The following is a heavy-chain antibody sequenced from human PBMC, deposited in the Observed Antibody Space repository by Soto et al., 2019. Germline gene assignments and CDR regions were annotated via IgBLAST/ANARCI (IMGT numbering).Heavy chain of an antibody. D-gene: IGHD3-22*01. J-gene: IGHJ3*02. CDR3: AKEFFDRSGFYPSLDALDI. Sequence: QVQLAESGGGVVQPGRSLTITCAASGFTLGTYGMHWVRQAPGKGLEWVAVISNDGGDKYYSDSVMCRFTISRDNSKNTLFLQMNSLRAEDTAVYFCAKEFFDRSGFYPSLDALDIWGQGTVVTVSS. CDR2: ISNDGGDK. V-gene: IGHV3-30*18. CDR1: GFTLGTYG.